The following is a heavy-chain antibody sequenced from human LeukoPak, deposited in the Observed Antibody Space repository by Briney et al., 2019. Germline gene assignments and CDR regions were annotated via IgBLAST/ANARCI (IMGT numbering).Heavy chain of an antibody. D-gene: IGHD2-2*01. CDR1: GYTFTSYD. Sequence: ASVKVSCKASGYTFTSYDINWVRQATGQGLEWMGWMNPNSGNTGYAQKFQGRVTMTRNTSISTAYMELSSLRSEDTAVYYCARGRAGKYQLLVYCYYYYMDVWGKGTTVTVSS. CDR3: ARGRAGKYQLLVYCYYYYMDV. V-gene: IGHV1-8*01. CDR2: MNPNSGNT. J-gene: IGHJ6*03.